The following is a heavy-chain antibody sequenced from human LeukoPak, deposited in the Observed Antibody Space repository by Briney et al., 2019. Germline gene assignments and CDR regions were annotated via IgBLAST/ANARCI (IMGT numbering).Heavy chain of an antibody. CDR3: ARIPTNAVPSAHNGFDI. Sequence: SETLSLTCTVSGGSITNYYWGWIRQPPGKGLEWIANIYYSGSTYYNPSLKSRVTISVDTSKNQFSLRLNSVTAADTSIYYCARIPTNAVPSAHNGFDIWGQGTMLTVSS. CDR1: GGSITNYY. J-gene: IGHJ3*02. D-gene: IGHD6-19*01. V-gene: IGHV4-39*01. CDR2: IYYSGST.